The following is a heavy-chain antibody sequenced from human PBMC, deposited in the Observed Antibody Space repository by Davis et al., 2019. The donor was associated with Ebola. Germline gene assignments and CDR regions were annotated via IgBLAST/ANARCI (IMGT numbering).Heavy chain of an antibody. CDR2: IDPSDSYT. D-gene: IGHD5-12*01. CDR1: W. V-gene: IGHV5-10-1*01. CDR3: ARGTDSGYDVVY. J-gene: IGHJ4*02. Sequence: WWSWVRQPPVKDLEWMGRIDPSDSYTNYSPSFQGHVTISADKSISTAYLQWSSLKASDTAMYYCARGTDSGYDVVYWGQGTLVTVSS.